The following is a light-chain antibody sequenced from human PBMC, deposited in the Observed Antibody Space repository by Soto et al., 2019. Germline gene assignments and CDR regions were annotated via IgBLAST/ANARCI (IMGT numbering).Light chain of an antibody. CDR2: GAS. V-gene: IGKV1-12*01. Sequence: DIQMTQSPSSVSASVGDRVSITCRASQGINSGLAWYQQRPGKAPKLLIFGASSLASGVPPRFSGSGFGTYFTLTITSLQPEDFATYYCQQASSLSITFGQGTRLEIK. J-gene: IGKJ5*01. CDR1: QGINSG. CDR3: QQASSLSIT.